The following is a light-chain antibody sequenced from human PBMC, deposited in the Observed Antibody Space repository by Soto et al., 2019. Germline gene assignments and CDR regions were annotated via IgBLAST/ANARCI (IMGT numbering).Light chain of an antibody. Sequence: DIRVTQSPPTLSASVVDIFTITCRASQSISSWLAWYQQKPGKAPKLLIYKASSLESGVPSRFSGSGSGTEFTLTISSLQPDDFATYYCQQYDTYWTCGQGTKGDIK. CDR2: KAS. V-gene: IGKV1-5*03. J-gene: IGKJ1*01. CDR3: QQYDTYWT. CDR1: QSISSW.